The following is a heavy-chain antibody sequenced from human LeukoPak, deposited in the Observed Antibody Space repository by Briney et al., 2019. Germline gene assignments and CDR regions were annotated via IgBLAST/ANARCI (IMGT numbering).Heavy chain of an antibody. V-gene: IGHV3-21*01. D-gene: IGHD3-3*01. J-gene: IGHJ4*02. Sequence: GGSLRLSCAASGFTFSSYSMNWVRQAPGKGLEWVSSISSSSSYIYYADSVKGRFTISRDNAKNSLYLQMNSLRAEDTAVYYCARDSAHYDCWRGYYTGIHYFDYWGQGTLVTVSS. CDR1: GFTFSSYS. CDR2: ISSSSSYI. CDR3: ARDSAHYDCWRGYYTGIHYFDY.